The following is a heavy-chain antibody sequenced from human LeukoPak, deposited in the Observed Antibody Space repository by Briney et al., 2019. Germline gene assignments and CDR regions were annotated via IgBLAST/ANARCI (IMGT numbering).Heavy chain of an antibody. Sequence: SVKVSCKASGGTFSSYAISWVRQAPGQGLEWMGGIIPIFGTANYAKKLQGRVTITTDESTSTAYMELSSLRPEDTAVYYCARGRITMIVPGAFDIWGQGTMVTVSS. V-gene: IGHV1-69*05. J-gene: IGHJ3*02. CDR3: ARGRITMIVPGAFDI. CDR2: IIPIFGTA. D-gene: IGHD3-22*01. CDR1: GGTFSSYA.